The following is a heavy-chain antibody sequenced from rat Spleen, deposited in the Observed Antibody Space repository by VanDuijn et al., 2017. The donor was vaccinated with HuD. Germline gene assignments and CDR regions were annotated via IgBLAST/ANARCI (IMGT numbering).Heavy chain of an antibody. V-gene: IGHV2-43*01. CDR1: GFSLTSYH. CDR2: IWTGGST. Sequence: QVQLKESGPGLVQPSQTLSLTCTVSGFSLTSYHVSWVRQPPGKGLEWMGVIWTGGSTAYNSLLKSRLSISRDTSKSQVFLKMNSLQPEETGTYYCARRRDSYAHFDYWGQGVMVTVSS. J-gene: IGHJ2*01. D-gene: IGHD1-12*01. CDR3: ARRRDSYAHFDY.